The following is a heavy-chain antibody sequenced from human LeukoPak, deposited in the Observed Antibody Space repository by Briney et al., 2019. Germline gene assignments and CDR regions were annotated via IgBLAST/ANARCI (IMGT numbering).Heavy chain of an antibody. CDR3: ARSPQVVPAAPYYFDY. J-gene: IGHJ4*02. D-gene: IGHD2-2*01. CDR2: IYHSGST. V-gene: IGHV4-38-2*01. CDR1: GYSISSGYY. Sequence: SETLSLTCAVSGYSISSGYYWGWIRPPPGKGLEWIGSIYHSGSTYYNPSLKSRVTISVDTSKNQFSLKLSSVTAADTAVYYRARSPQVVPAAPYYFDYWGQGTLVTVSS.